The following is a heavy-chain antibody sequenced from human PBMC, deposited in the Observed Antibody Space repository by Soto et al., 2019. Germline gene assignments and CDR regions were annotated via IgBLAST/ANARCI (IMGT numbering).Heavy chain of an antibody. CDR3: ARGISLRFPGY. Sequence: PGGSLRLSCAASGFTFISYEMNWVRQAPGKGLEWVSYISSSGSTIYYADSVKGRFTISRDNAKNSLYLQMNSLRAEDTAVYYCARGISLRFPGYWGQGTLVTVSS. D-gene: IGHD3-3*01. J-gene: IGHJ4*02. CDR1: GFTFISYE. V-gene: IGHV3-48*03. CDR2: ISSSGSTI.